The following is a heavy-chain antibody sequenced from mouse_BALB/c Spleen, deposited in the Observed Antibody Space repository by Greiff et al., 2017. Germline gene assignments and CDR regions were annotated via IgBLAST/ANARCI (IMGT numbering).Heavy chain of an antibody. CDR2: IWAGGST. CDR3: ARDGGTKGAMDY. CDR1: GFSLTSYG. V-gene: IGHV2-9*02. J-gene: IGHJ4*01. D-gene: IGHD3-1*01. Sequence: VKVVESGPGLVAPSQSLSITCTVSGFSLTSYGVHWVRQPPGKGLEWLGVIWAGGSTNYNSALMSRLSISKDNSKSQVFLKMNSLQTDDTAMYYCARDGGTKGAMDYWGQGTSDTVSS.